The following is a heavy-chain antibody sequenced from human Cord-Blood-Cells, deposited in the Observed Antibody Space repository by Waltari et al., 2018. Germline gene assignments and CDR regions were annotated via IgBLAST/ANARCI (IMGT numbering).Heavy chain of an antibody. CDR1: GYSISRGYY. Sequence: QVQLQESGPGLVKPSETLSLTCAVSGYSISRGYYWGWIWHPPGKGLEWIGSIYHSGSTYYNPSLKSRVTISVDTSKNQFSLKLSSVTAADTAVYYCARDQYCSSTSCYYFDYWGQGTLVTVSS. CDR3: ARDQYCSSTSCYYFDY. V-gene: IGHV4-38-2*02. D-gene: IGHD2-2*01. CDR2: IYHSGST. J-gene: IGHJ4*02.